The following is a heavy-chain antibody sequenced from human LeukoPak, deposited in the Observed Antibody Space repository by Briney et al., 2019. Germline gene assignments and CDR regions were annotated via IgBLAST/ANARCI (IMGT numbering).Heavy chain of an antibody. Sequence: GGSLRLSCAASGFTFSSYSMNWVRQAPGKGLEWVSYISSSSSTIYYADSVKGRFTISRDNAKNSLYLQMNSLRAEDTAVYYCARDLTYYDSSGPYFDYWGQGTLVTVSS. D-gene: IGHD3-22*01. CDR3: ARDLTYYDSSGPYFDY. CDR1: GFTFSSYS. J-gene: IGHJ4*02. CDR2: ISSSSSTI. V-gene: IGHV3-48*04.